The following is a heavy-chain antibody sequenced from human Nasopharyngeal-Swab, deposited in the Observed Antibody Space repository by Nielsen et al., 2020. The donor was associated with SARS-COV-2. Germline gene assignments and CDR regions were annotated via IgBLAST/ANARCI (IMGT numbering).Heavy chain of an antibody. CDR3: ARSFPQYYDSWSGFYRGMGY. CDR2: INYRRNT. Sequence: SETLSLTCTVSGGSISSDDYFWGWIRQPPGKGLEWIASINYRRNTIYNPSLKSRVTIYRDTSKSQFSLKLSSVTAADTAVYYCARSFPQYYDSWSGFYRGMGYWGQGTLVTVSA. CDR1: GGSISSDDYF. V-gene: IGHV4-39*01. D-gene: IGHD3-3*01. J-gene: IGHJ4*02.